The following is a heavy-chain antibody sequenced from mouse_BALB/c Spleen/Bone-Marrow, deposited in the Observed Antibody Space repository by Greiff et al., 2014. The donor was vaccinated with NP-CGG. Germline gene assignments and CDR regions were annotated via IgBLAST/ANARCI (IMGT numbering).Heavy chain of an antibody. D-gene: IGHD2-4*01. CDR3: ARVRFYYDYAFAY. J-gene: IGHJ3*01. CDR1: GYNFTSYW. CDR2: IYPGSGST. Sequence: VQLQQSGAELVKPGTSVKLSCMASGYNFTSYWINWVKLRPGQGLEWIGDIYPGSGSTNYNEKFKSKATLTVDTSSSTAYMQLSSLASEDSALYYCARVRFYYDYAFAYWGQGTLVTVSA. V-gene: IGHV1-55*01.